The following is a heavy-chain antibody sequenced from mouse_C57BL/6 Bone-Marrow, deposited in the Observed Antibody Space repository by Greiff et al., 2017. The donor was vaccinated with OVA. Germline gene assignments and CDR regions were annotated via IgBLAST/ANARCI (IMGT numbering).Heavy chain of an antibody. CDR3: ATSFITTPHEYFDV. CDR2: IWRGGST. CDR1: GFSLTSYG. D-gene: IGHD1-1*01. J-gene: IGHJ1*03. V-gene: IGHV2-5*01. Sequence: QVQLQQSGPGLVQPSQSLSITCTASGFSLTSYGVHWVRQSPGKGLEWLGVIWRGGSTDYNAAFMSRLSITKDNSKCQVFFKMNSLQADDTAIYYCATSFITTPHEYFDVWGTGTTVTVSS.